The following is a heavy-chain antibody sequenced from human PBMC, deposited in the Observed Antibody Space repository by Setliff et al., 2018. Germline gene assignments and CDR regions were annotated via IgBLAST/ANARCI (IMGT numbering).Heavy chain of an antibody. D-gene: IGHD5-12*01. CDR3: ARGRGGGYDETPRPMYFMDV. CDR2: ISPYNGNT. V-gene: IGHV1-18*01. CDR1: GYTFKTYG. J-gene: IGHJ6*03. Sequence: ASVKVSCKASGYTFKTYGFTWVRQAPGQGLEWMGWISPYNGNTNSAQKFQGRVTMTTDTSTSTAYMELSNLRSDDTAIYFCARGRGGGYDETPRPMYFMDVWGKGTTVTVSS.